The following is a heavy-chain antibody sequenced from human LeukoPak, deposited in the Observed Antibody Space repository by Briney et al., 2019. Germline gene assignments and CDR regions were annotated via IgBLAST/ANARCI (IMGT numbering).Heavy chain of an antibody. CDR2: IYNSGST. J-gene: IGHJ2*01. D-gene: IGHD4-23*01. CDR1: GGSISSNNW. CDR3: ARSGNSWYFDL. Sequence: SETLSLTCAVSGGSISSNNWWSWVRQTPGKGLEWIGEIYNSGSTNYNPSLKSRVTISADKSKNQFSLRLSSVTAADTAVYYCARSGNSWYFDLWGRGTLVTVSS. V-gene: IGHV4-4*02.